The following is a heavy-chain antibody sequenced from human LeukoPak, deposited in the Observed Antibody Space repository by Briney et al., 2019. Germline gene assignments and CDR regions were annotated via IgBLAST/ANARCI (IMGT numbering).Heavy chain of an antibody. CDR1: GGTFSSYA. J-gene: IGHJ4*02. CDR3: ARDHPSGTVDY. V-gene: IGHV1-69*04. D-gene: IGHD1-26*01. CDR2: IIPILGIA. Sequence: ASVKVSCKASGGTFSSYAISWVRQAPGQGGEWMGRIIPILGIANYAQKFQGRVTITADKSTSTAYMELSSLRSEDTAVYYCARDHPSGTVDYWGQGTLVTVSS.